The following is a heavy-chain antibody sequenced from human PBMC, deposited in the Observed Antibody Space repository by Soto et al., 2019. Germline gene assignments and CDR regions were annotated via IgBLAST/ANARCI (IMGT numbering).Heavy chain of an antibody. CDR3: ARELQGAFFDY. D-gene: IGHD4-4*01. V-gene: IGHV3-48*01. Sequence: GGSLRLSCAASGFTFSSYSMNWVRQAPGKGLEWVSYISSSSSTIYYADSVKGRFTISRDNAKNSLYLQMNSLRAEDTAVYYCARELQGAFFDYWGQGTLVTVSS. CDR1: GFTFSSYS. CDR2: ISSSSSTI. J-gene: IGHJ4*02.